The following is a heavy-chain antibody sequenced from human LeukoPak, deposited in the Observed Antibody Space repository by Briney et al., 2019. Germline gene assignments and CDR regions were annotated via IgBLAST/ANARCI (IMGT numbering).Heavy chain of an antibody. CDR1: GFTFSSYG. CDR2: ISYDGSHK. CDR3: AKDLRDSRFLPRRYCSGGSCYQGIDY. V-gene: IGHV3-30*18. D-gene: IGHD2-15*01. Sequence: PGGSLRLPCAASGFTFSSYGIHWVRQAPGKGLEWVAVISYDGSHKYYADSVKGRFTISRDNSKNTLYLQMNSLRAEDTAVYYCAKDLRDSRFLPRRYCSGGSCYQGIDYWGQGTLVTVSS. J-gene: IGHJ4*02.